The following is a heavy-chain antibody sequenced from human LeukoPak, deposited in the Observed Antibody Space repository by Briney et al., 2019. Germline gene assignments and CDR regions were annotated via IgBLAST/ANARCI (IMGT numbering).Heavy chain of an antibody. CDR3: ARSTYGAFDY. V-gene: IGHV4-30-4*08. Sequence: LSLTCSVSGGSISSGDYFWAWIRQPQGKGLEWIVYIYESGNTYYTPTLKSRLTIAVNTTKNQFSLKLRSVTAADAAVYYCARSTYGAFDYWGQGTLVTVSS. CDR2: IYESGNT. CDR1: GGSISSGDYF. D-gene: IGHD3-10*01. J-gene: IGHJ4*02.